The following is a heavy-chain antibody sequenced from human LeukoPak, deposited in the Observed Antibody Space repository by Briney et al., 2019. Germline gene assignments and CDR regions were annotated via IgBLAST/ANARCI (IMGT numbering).Heavy chain of an antibody. V-gene: IGHV4-61*08. CDR3: ATSRCGNDCYLVGDY. J-gene: IGHJ4*02. Sequence: SETLSLTCTVSGGSVSSGAYYWSWIRQPPGKGLEWIGYIYYTGSTNFNPSLKSRLTISVDTSKNQFSLKLSSVTAADTAVYYCATSRCGNDCYLVGDYWGQGTLVTVSS. CDR1: GGSVSSGAYY. D-gene: IGHD2-21*02. CDR2: IYYTGST.